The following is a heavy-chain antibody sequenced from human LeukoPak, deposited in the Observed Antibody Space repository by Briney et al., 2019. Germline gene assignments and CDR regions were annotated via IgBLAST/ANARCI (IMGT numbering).Heavy chain of an antibody. CDR2: IYHSGKT. CDR3: ARDNSVEDTAWWFDP. Sequence: MSSETLSLTCKVSGYSINSGFYWGWIRQPPGKGLEWIGSIYHSGKTYYNPSLKSRVTISVETSKNRFSLKLSSMTAADTAVYYCARDNSVEDTAWWFDPWGQGTLVTASS. V-gene: IGHV4-38-2*02. CDR1: GYSINSGFY. J-gene: IGHJ5*02. D-gene: IGHD4-23*01.